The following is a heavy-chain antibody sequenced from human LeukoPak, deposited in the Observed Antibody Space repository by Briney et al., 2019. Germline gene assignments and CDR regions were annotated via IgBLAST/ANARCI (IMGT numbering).Heavy chain of an antibody. V-gene: IGHV4-38-2*01. D-gene: IGHD1-26*01. J-gene: IGHJ6*03. CDR1: TYSISSGYY. Sequence: PSETLSLTCAVSTYSISSGYYWGWVRQPPGKGLEWIGSIFHSGSTYYNPSLKSRVTISVDTSKNQFSLKLTSVTAADTAVYYCARRSPYYYIDVWGKGTTVTVSS. CDR2: IFHSGST. CDR3: ARRSPYYYIDV.